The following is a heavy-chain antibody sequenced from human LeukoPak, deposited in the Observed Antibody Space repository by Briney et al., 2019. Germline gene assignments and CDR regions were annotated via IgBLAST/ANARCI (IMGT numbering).Heavy chain of an antibody. CDR3: AKDLSERYCSSTSCHNAFDI. CDR1: GFTFSSYA. J-gene: IGHJ3*02. V-gene: IGHV3-23*01. D-gene: IGHD2-2*02. CDR2: ISGSGGST. Sequence: PGGSLRLSCAASGFTFSSYAMSWVRQAPGKGLEWVSAISGSGGSTYYADYVKGRFTSSRDNSKNTLYLQMNSLRAEDTAVYYCAKDLSERYCSSTSCHNAFDIWGQGTMVTVSS.